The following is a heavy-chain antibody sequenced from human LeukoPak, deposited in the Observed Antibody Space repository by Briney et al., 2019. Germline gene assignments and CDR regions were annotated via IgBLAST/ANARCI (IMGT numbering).Heavy chain of an antibody. V-gene: IGHV7-4-1*02. CDR1: GYIFTSYG. D-gene: IGHD3-9*01. Sequence: ASVKVSCKASGYIFTSYGIDWVRQAPGQGLEWMGWINTITGISEYAQDFTGRFVFSLDTSVSTAYLQISSLKAEDTAMYYCASFYYDILTGLYYYYGMDVWGQGTTVTVSS. CDR2: INTITGIS. CDR3: ASFYYDILTGLYYYYGMDV. J-gene: IGHJ6*02.